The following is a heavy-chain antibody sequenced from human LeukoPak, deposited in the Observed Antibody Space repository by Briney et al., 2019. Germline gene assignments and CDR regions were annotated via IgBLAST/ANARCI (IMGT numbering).Heavy chain of an antibody. CDR1: GYTFTGYY. V-gene: IGHV1-2*02. CDR2: IDPNSGGT. J-gene: IGHJ5*02. Sequence: GASVTVSCKASGYTFTGYYIHWVHQAPGQGLEWMGWIDPNSGGTNYAQQFQGRVTMTRDTSISTVYMELGRLRPDDTAVYYCARGRYSSGWYWFDPWGQGTLVTVSS. D-gene: IGHD6-19*01. CDR3: ARGRYSSGWYWFDP.